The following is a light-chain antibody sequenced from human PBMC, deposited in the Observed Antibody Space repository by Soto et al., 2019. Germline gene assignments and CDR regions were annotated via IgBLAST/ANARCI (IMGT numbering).Light chain of an antibody. J-gene: IGKJ2*01. V-gene: IGKV1-5*01. CDR1: QTISSS. Sequence: DIQMTQSPSTLSASVGDRVTITCRASQTISSSLAWYQQQPGKAPKLLIYDVSTLKRGVPSRFSGSRSGTVFTLSISSLQPDDFATYYCQQYHTFSYTFGQGTSLESK. CDR3: QQYHTFSYT. CDR2: DVS.